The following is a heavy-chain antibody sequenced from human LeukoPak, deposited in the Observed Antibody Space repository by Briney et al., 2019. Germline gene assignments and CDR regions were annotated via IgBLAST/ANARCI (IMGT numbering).Heavy chain of an antibody. Sequence: PSETLSLTCTVSGGSISSGGYYWSWIRQHPGKGLEWIGYIYYRGSTYYNPSLKSRVTISVDTSKNQFSLKLSSVTAADTAVYYCARERSDDSSGYYYFDYWGQGTLVTVSS. D-gene: IGHD3-22*01. J-gene: IGHJ4*02. CDR2: IYYRGST. CDR3: ARERSDDSSGYYYFDY. V-gene: IGHV4-31*03. CDR1: GGSISSGGYY.